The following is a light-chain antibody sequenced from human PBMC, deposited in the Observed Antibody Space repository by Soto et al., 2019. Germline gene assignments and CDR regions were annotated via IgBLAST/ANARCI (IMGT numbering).Light chain of an antibody. V-gene: IGLV2-14*01. CDR3: CSYTSSTTYV. J-gene: IGLJ1*01. CDR1: SSDGGSYNY. Sequence: SVLTQPASVSGSPGRSITISCTGTSSDGGSYNYVSWYQQHPGKAPKLMIYEVSNRPSGVSNRFSGSKSGNTASLTISGLQAEDEADYYCCSYTSSTTYVFGTGTKVTVL. CDR2: EVS.